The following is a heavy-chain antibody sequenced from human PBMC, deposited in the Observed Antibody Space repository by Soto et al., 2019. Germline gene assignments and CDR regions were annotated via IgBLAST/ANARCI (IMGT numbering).Heavy chain of an antibody. D-gene: IGHD4-17*01. Sequence: QLLESGPGLVKPSETLSLTCTVSGGSISSSSYYWGWIRQPPGKGLEWIGSIYYSGSTYYNPSLKSRVTISVDTSKNQFSLKLSSVTAADTAVYYCARDYGDPRHYFDYWGQGTLVTVSS. CDR2: IYYSGST. V-gene: IGHV4-39*01. J-gene: IGHJ4*02. CDR1: GGSISSSSYY. CDR3: ARDYGDPRHYFDY.